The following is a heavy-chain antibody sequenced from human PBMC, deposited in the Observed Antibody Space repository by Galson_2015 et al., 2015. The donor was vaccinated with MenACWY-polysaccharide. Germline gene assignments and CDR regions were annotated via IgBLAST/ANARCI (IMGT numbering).Heavy chain of an antibody. D-gene: IGHD6-19*01. CDR3: ARDSENLDY. CDR2: ISAGNGRT. CDR1: GYVFTNYA. Sequence: SVKVSCKASGYVFTNYAMHWVRQAPGQSFEWMGWISAGNGRTEYSQKFQGRVTITRDTSASTAYMEVSSLRSEDTAVYYCARDSENLDYWGQGTLVTVSS. J-gene: IGHJ4*02. V-gene: IGHV1-3*01.